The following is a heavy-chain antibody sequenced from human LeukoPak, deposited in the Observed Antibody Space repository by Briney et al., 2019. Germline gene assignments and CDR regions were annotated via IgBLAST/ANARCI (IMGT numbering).Heavy chain of an antibody. CDR1: GFTFSSYW. Sequence: QPGGSLRLSCAASGFTFSSYWMHWVRQAPGKGLLWVSRINSDGSSTSNADSVKGRFTISRDNAKNTLYLQMNGLRAEDTAVYYCTRSVYSSSSFDYWGQGTLVTVSS. D-gene: IGHD6-6*01. CDR3: TRSVYSSSSFDY. J-gene: IGHJ4*02. CDR2: INSDGSST. V-gene: IGHV3-74*01.